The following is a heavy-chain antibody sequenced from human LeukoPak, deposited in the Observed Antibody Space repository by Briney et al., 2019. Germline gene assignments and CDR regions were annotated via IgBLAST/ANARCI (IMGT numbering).Heavy chain of an antibody. CDR1: GYSISSGYY. D-gene: IGHD2-2*01. Sequence: SETLSLTCTVSGYSISSGYYWGWIRQPPGEGLEWIGSIYHSGSTYYNPSLKSRVTISVDTSKNQFSLKLSSVTAADTAVYYCARDQDIVVVPAAPNIFDYWGQGTLVTVSS. CDR2: IYHSGST. J-gene: IGHJ4*02. V-gene: IGHV4-38-2*02. CDR3: ARDQDIVVVPAAPNIFDY.